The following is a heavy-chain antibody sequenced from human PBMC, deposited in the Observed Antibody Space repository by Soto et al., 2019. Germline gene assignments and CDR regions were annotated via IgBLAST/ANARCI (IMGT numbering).Heavy chain of an antibody. J-gene: IGHJ6*02. CDR3: ACGSSYYYYGMDV. CDR1: GGTFSSYA. D-gene: IGHD6-6*01. CDR2: IIPIFGTA. Sequence: SVKVSCKASGGTFSSYAISWVRQAPGQGLEWMGGIIPIFGTANYAQKFQGRVTITADESTSTAYMELGSLRSEDTAVYYCACGSSYYYYGMDVWGQGTTVTVSS. V-gene: IGHV1-69*13.